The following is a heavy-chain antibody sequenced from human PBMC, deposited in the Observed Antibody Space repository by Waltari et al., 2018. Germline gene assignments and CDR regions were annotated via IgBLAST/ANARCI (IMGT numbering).Heavy chain of an antibody. CDR2: FDNCDGSGT. CDR1: GFIFSTYW. V-gene: IGHV3-74*01. CDR3: ARDHYYSKDV. J-gene: IGHJ6*04. Sequence: EVQLVESGGGLVQPGGSLRLSCEASGFIFSTYWMHWVRQAPGKGLGWVSSFDNCDGSGTSYADCVKCRFTIARYNAKNTLYLQMNSLRAEDTGVYYCARDHYYSKDVWGTGTTVTVSS.